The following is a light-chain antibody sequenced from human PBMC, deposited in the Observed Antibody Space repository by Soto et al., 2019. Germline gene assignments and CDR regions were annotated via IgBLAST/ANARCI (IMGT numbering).Light chain of an antibody. CDR2: DAS. Sequence: DIQMTQSPSTLSASVGDRVTITCRASQSTSRWLAWYQQKPGKAPKLLIYDASSLESGVPSRFSGSGSGTEFTLTISSLQPDDFATYYCQQYNSYPWTFGQGTKVEVK. J-gene: IGKJ1*01. CDR1: QSTSRW. V-gene: IGKV1-5*01. CDR3: QQYNSYPWT.